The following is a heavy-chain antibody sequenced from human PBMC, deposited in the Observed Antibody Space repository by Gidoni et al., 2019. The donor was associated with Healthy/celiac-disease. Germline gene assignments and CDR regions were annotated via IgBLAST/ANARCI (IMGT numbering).Heavy chain of an antibody. V-gene: IGHV3-30*18. CDR3: AKDLNGDSFAFDY. Sequence: QAPGKGLEWVAVISYDGSNKYYADSVKGRFTISRDNSKNTLYLQMNSLRAEDTAVYYCAKDLNGDSFAFDYWGQGTLVTVSS. D-gene: IGHD7-27*01. CDR2: ISYDGSNK. J-gene: IGHJ4*02.